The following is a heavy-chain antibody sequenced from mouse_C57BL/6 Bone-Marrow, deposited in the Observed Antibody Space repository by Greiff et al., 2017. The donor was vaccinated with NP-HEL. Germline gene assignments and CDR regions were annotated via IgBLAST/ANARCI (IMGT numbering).Heavy chain of an antibody. D-gene: IGHD1-1*01. CDR1: GFSLTSYG. Sequence: QVQLQQSGPGLVQPSQSLSITCTVSGFSLTSYGVHWVRQSPGKGLEWLGVIWRGGSTDYNAAFMSRLSITKDNSKSQVFFKMNSLQADDTAIYYCAKNRFYYGSLYAMDYWDQGTSVTVSS. V-gene: IGHV2-5*01. CDR3: AKNRFYYGSLYAMDY. CDR2: IWRGGST. J-gene: IGHJ4*01.